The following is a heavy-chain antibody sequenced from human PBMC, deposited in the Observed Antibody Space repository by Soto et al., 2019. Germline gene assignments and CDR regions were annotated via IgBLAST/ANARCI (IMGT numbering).Heavy chain of an antibody. CDR1: EGSISNRSYY. J-gene: IGHJ5*02. V-gene: IGHV4-39*07. CDR2: IYYSGST. Sequence: FETLPVTYTVSEGSISNRSYYWGCIRQPPGKGLEWIGSIYYSGSTYYNPSLKSRVTISVDTSKSQFSLKLSSVTAADTAVYYCARSSQGLRYFRFDPWGQGTLVTVSS. D-gene: IGHD3-9*01. CDR3: ARSSQGLRYFRFDP.